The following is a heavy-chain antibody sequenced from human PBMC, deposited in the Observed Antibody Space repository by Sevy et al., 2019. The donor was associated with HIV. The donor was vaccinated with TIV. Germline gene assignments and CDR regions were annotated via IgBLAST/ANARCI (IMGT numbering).Heavy chain of an antibody. CDR2: IYYSGST. CDR3: ARITTVRAFDI. CDR1: GGSISSYY. Sequence: SETLSLTCIVSGGSISSYYWSWIRQPPGKGLEWIGYIYYSGSTNYNPSLKSRVTISVDTSKNQFSLKLSSVTAADTAVYYCARITTVRAFDIWGQGTMVTVSS. V-gene: IGHV4-59*01. J-gene: IGHJ3*02. D-gene: IGHD4-17*01.